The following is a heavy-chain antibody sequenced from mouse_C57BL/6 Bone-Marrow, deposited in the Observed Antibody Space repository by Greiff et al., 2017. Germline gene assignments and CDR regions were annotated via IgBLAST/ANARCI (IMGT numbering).Heavy chain of an antibody. Sequence: EVKLVESGEGLVKPGGSLKLSCAASGFTFSSYAMSWVRQTPENRLEWVAYISSGGDYIYYADTVKGRFTISRDNARNTLYLQMSSLKSEDTAMYYCTRENYYGSSYDYYAMDYWGQGTSVTVSS. D-gene: IGHD1-1*01. CDR2: ISSGGDYI. CDR3: TRENYYGSSYDYYAMDY. V-gene: IGHV5-9-1*02. CDR1: GFTFSSYA. J-gene: IGHJ4*01.